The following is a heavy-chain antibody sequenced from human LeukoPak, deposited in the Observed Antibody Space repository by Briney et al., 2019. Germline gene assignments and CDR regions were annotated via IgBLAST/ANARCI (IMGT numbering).Heavy chain of an antibody. CDR1: GFTFSDYY. CDR2: ISSSGSTI. V-gene: IGHV3-11*04. CDR3: ARYEYSSSGPFDY. Sequence: GGSLRLSCAASGFTFSDYYISWIRQAPGKGLEWVSYISSSGSTIYYADSVKGRFTISRDNAKNSLYLQMNSLRAEDTAVYYCARYEYSSSGPFDYWGQGTLVTVSS. D-gene: IGHD6-6*01. J-gene: IGHJ4*02.